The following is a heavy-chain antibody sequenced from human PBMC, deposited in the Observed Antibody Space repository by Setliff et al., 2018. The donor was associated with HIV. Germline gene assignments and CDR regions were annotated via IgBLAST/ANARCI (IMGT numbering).Heavy chain of an antibody. D-gene: IGHD3-22*01. CDR3: AKPYYDISGYYFYYFDY. CDR1: GRSFSGYY. CDR2: IFSSGST. J-gene: IGHJ4*02. V-gene: IGHV4-34*12. Sequence: PSETLSLTCAVYGRSFSGYYWNWIRQSPGGGLEWIGFIFSSGSTKYNPSLQSRVTMSIDTSKNQFSLKLSSVTAADTAFYYCAKPYYDISGYYFYYFDYWGQGTLVTVSS.